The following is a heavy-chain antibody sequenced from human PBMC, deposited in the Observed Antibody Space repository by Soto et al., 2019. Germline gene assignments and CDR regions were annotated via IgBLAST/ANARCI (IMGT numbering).Heavy chain of an antibody. Sequence: GGSLRLSCAASGFTFSSYAMHWVRQAPGKGLEWVAVISYDGSNKYYADSVKGRFTISRDNSKNTLYLQMNSLRAEDTAVYYCARDRVVVVPAAKQTFYYYYYGMDVWGQGTTVTVSS. CDR2: ISYDGSNK. CDR1: GFTFSSYA. V-gene: IGHV3-30-3*01. D-gene: IGHD2-2*01. J-gene: IGHJ6*02. CDR3: ARDRVVVVPAAKQTFYYYYYGMDV.